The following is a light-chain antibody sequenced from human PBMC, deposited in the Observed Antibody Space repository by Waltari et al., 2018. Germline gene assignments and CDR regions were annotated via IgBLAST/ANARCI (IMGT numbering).Light chain of an antibody. CDR3: SSYTSSSTLV. Sequence: QSALTQPASVSGSPGQSITIPCTGTRSDVGGYNYVSWYQQHPGKAPKLMIYDVSKRPSGVSNRFSGSKSGNTASLTISGLQAEDEADYYCSSYTSSSTLVFGGGTKLTVL. CDR1: RSDVGGYNY. J-gene: IGLJ2*01. V-gene: IGLV2-14*01. CDR2: DVS.